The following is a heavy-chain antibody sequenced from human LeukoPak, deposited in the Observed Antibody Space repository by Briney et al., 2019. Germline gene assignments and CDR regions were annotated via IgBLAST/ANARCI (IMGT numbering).Heavy chain of an antibody. V-gene: IGHV3-23*01. Sequence: PGGSLRLSCVASGFNFNTHWMSWARQAPGKGLEWVSAISGSGGSTHYADSVKGRFTISRDNSKNTLYLQMNSLRAEDTAVYYCAKAGDFWSDLLYFDYWGQGTLVTVSS. CDR3: AKAGDFWSDLLYFDY. CDR1: GFNFNTHW. J-gene: IGHJ4*02. CDR2: ISGSGGST. D-gene: IGHD3-3*01.